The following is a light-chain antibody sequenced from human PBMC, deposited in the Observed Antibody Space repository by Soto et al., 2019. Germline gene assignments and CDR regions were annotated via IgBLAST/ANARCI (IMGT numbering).Light chain of an antibody. CDR1: QSISNY. CDR2: KAS. CDR3: QPCDSYWT. V-gene: IGKV1-5*03. Sequence: DIQLTQSPSTLSASVGDRVTITCRASQSISNYLAWYQQKPGKAPKVLIYKASSLESGLPSRFSGSGSGTEFTLTISSLQPDDFATYYCQPCDSYWTFGQGTKVEIK. J-gene: IGKJ1*01.